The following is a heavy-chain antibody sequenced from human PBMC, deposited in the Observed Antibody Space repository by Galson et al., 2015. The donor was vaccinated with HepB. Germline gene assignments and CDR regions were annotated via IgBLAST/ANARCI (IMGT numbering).Heavy chain of an antibody. CDR2: IRYDGSNK. D-gene: IGHD3-22*01. V-gene: IGHV3-30*02. CDR1: GFTFSSYG. Sequence: SLRLSCAASGFTFSSYGMHWVRQAPGKGLEWVAFIRYDGSNKYYADSVKGRFTISRDNSKNTLYLQMNSLRAEDTAVYYCAKARRPRITMIVVVIPHDYWGQGTLVTVSS. CDR3: AKARRPRITMIVVVIPHDY. J-gene: IGHJ4*02.